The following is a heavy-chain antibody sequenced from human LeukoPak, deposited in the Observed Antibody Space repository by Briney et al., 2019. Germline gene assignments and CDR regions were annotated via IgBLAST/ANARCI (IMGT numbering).Heavy chain of an antibody. CDR2: INHSGST. CDR3: ARHASTCSSTNCYGDWFDP. J-gene: IGHJ5*02. D-gene: IGHD2-2*01. CDR1: GGSISSDDYY. V-gene: IGHV4-30-4*08. Sequence: PSQTLSLTCTVSGGSISSDDYYWSWIRQPPGKGLEWIGEINHSGSTNYNPSLKSRVTISVDTSKNQFSLKLSSVTAADTAVYYCARHASTCSSTNCYGDWFDPWGQGTLVTVSS.